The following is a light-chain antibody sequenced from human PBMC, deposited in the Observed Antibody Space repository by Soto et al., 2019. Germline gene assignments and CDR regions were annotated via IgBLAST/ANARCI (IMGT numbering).Light chain of an antibody. J-gene: IGKJ1*01. CDR1: QSVSSTF. CDR2: GAS. Sequence: EIVLTQSPGTLSLSPGERATLSCRASQSVSSTFLAWYQQKPGQSPRLLVYGASSRAIGITDRFSGSGSGTDLTFIIRRLEREDFAVYYCTHYETFPWTFGQGTKVEV. V-gene: IGKV3-20*01. CDR3: THYETFPWT.